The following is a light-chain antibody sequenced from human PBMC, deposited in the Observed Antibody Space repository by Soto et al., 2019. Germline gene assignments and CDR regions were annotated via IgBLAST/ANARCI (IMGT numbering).Light chain of an antibody. CDR1: NSDVGTYNY. V-gene: IGLV2-8*01. J-gene: IGLJ3*02. Sequence: QSALTQPPSASGSPGQSVTISCTGSNSDVGTYNYVSWYQQHPGKAPKLIIYEVIKRPSGVPDRFSGSKSGNTASLTISGLQAEDEADYYCCSYVGSSRVFGGGTQLTVL. CDR3: CSYVGSSRV. CDR2: EVI.